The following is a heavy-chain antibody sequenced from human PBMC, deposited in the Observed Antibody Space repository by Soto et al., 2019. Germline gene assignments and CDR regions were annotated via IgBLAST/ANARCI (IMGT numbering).Heavy chain of an antibody. CDR2: INPSGGST. V-gene: IGHV1-46*01. J-gene: IGHJ4*02. Sequence: ASVKVSCKASGYTFTSYYIHWVRQAPGQGLEWMGIINPSGGSTSYAQKFQGRVTMTRDTSTSTVYMELSSLGSEDTAMYYCARARKIAVAGLNFDYWGQGTLVTVSS. CDR3: ARARKIAVAGLNFDY. CDR1: GYTFTSYY. D-gene: IGHD6-19*01.